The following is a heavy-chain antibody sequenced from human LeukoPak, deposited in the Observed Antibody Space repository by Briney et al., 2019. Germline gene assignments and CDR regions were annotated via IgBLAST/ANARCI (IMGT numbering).Heavy chain of an antibody. D-gene: IGHD6-13*01. Sequence: SETLSLTCTVSGGSISSGGYYWSWIRQPPGKGLDWIGYIYYSGSTNYNPSLKSRVTISVDTSKNQFSLKLTSVTAADTAVYYCARCLDQPYSTRRGYMDVWGKGTTVTVSS. J-gene: IGHJ6*03. CDR2: IYYSGST. V-gene: IGHV4-61*08. CDR3: ARCLDQPYSTRRGYMDV. CDR1: GGSISSGGYY.